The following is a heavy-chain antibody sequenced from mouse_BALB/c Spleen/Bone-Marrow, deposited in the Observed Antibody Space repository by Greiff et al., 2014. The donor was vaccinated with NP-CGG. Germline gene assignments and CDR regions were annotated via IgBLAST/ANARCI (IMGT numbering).Heavy chain of an antibody. J-gene: IGHJ2*01. Sequence: VKLVESGAELAKPGASVKMSCKASGYTFSSYWMHWVKQRPGQGLEWIGYINPSTGYTEYNQKFKDKATLTADKSSSTAYMLLSSLTSEDSAVYYCARSPHYYDLDYWGQGTTLTVSS. CDR3: ARSPHYYDLDY. CDR2: INPSTGYT. V-gene: IGHV1-7*01. CDR1: GYTFSSYW. D-gene: IGHD1-2*01.